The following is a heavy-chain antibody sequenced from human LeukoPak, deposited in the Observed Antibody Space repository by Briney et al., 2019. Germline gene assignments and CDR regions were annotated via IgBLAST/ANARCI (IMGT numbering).Heavy chain of an antibody. CDR1: GFTVSSKY. CDR3: AMRGDTWYDC. Sequence: TGGSLRLSCAASGFTVSSKYMSWVRQAPGKGLEWVSVIYSGGSTYYADSVKGRSTISRDNSRNTVDLQMNSLRVEDTAVYYCAMRGDTWYDCWGQGTLVTVSS. D-gene: IGHD6-13*01. J-gene: IGHJ4*02. CDR2: IYSGGST. V-gene: IGHV3-53*01.